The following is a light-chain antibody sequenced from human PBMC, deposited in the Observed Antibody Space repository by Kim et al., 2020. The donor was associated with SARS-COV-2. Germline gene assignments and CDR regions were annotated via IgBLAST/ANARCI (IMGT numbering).Light chain of an antibody. CDR3: QTWGTGIVV. V-gene: IGLV4-69*01. CDR2: LNSDGSH. Sequence: QSVLTQSPSASASLGASVKLTCTLSSGHSSYAIAWHQQQPEKGPRYLMKLNSDGSHRKGDGIPDRFSGSSSGAERYLTISSLQSEDEADYFCQTWGTGIVVFGGGTQLTVL. J-gene: IGLJ3*02. CDR1: SGHSSYA.